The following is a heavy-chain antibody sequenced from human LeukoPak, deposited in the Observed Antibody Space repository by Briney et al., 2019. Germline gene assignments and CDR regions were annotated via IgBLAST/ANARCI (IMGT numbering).Heavy chain of an antibody. CDR3: ATLHIVDTTLAG. D-gene: IGHD5-18*01. V-gene: IGHV3-74*01. J-gene: IGHJ4*02. CDR1: GFSFSEQW. Sequence: GGSLRLSWAASGFSFSEQWMHWVRQAPGKGLVWVSRISSEGTSRSYADSVEGRFTISRDNAKNTLYLQMDSLRDEDTAVYFCATLHIVDTTLAGWGKGTLVTVSS. CDR2: ISSEGTSR.